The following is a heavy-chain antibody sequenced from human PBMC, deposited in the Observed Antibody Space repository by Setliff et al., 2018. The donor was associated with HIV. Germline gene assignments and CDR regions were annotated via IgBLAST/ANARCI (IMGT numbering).Heavy chain of an antibody. CDR1: GFKFDDHG. D-gene: IGHD2-8*01. J-gene: IGHJ4*02. Sequence: GGSLRLSCSASGFKFDDHGMHWVRQAPGKGLEWVSSISWNSDSRTYADSVRGRFTISRDNAQNSVYLQINSLNPEDSASYYWAKDKSRNGRNYFDHWGQGTPVTVSS. CDR3: AKDKSRNGRNYFDH. V-gene: IGHV3-9*01. CDR2: ISWNSDSR.